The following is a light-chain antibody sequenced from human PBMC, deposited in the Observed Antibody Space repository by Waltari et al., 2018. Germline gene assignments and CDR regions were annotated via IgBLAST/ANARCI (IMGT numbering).Light chain of an antibody. J-gene: IGKJ5*01. CDR3: QQYYSTPYT. CDR2: CAS. CDR1: QSVLYSSNKKNY. V-gene: IGKV4-1*01. Sequence: DIVMTQSPDSLGVSLGERATINCKSSQSVLYSSNKKNYLAWFQQKAGPPPKLPLYCASTRESGVPDRFSGSGSGTDFTLTISSLQAEDLAIYYCQQYYSTPYTFGQGTRLDIK.